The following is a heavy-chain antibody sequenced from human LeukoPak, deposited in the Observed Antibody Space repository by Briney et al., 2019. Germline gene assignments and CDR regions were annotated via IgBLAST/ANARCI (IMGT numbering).Heavy chain of an antibody. D-gene: IGHD3-10*01. CDR3: ARGDAMVRGGNGFDY. J-gene: IGHJ4*02. Sequence: GASVKVSCKASGYTFTGYYMHWVRQAPGQGLEWMGWINPNSGGTNYAQDFHGRVTMTRDTSISTAYMELSRLRSDDTAVYYCARGDAMVRGGNGFDYWGQGTLVTVSS. V-gene: IGHV1-2*02. CDR2: INPNSGGT. CDR1: GYTFTGYY.